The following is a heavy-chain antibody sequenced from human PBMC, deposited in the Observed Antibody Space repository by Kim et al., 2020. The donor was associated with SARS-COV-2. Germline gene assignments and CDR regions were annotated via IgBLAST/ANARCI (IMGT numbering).Heavy chain of an antibody. D-gene: IGHD1-1*01. Sequence: TIYAQKFQGRVTMTEDTSTDTAYMELSSLRSEDTAVYYCATDLGNWNSDYWGQGTLVTVSS. J-gene: IGHJ4*02. CDR3: ATDLGNWNSDY. CDR2: T. V-gene: IGHV1-24*01.